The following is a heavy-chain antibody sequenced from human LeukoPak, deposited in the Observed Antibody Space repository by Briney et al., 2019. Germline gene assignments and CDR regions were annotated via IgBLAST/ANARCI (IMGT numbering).Heavy chain of an antibody. D-gene: IGHD1-1*01. CDR3: VRDPSGSGFAFDS. CDR2: IWYDGSNK. Sequence: GALRLSCAASGFTFSSYGMHWVRKAPGKGLEWVAVIWYDGSNKYYADSVKGRFTISRDNSEDTLYLQMNSLRAEDTAVYYCVRDPSGSGFAFDSWGQGALVTVSS. CDR1: GFTFSSYG. J-gene: IGHJ4*02. V-gene: IGHV3-33*01.